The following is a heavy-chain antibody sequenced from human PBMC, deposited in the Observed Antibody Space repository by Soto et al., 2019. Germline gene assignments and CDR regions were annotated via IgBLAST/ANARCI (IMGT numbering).Heavy chain of an antibody. CDR3: ARDHCNNGICYQRYFDP. CDR2: IYFTGST. D-gene: IGHD2-8*01. Sequence: PSETLSLTCTVSGGSISSSDYYWGWIRQSPGKGLEWIGSIYFTGSTFYNPSLKSRVTIAIDTSKNQFSLSLASVTAADTAVYYCARDHCNNGICYQRYFDPWGQGSLVTVSS. J-gene: IGHJ5*02. V-gene: IGHV4-39*02. CDR1: GGSISSSDYY.